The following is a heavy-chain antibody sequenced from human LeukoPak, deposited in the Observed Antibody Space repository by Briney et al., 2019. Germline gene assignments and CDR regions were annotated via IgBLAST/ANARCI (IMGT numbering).Heavy chain of an antibody. CDR3: TTYRYYYDSSGYDY. V-gene: IGHV3-15*01. J-gene: IGHJ4*02. D-gene: IGHD3-22*01. CDR2: IKSKADGGTT. CDR1: GFTFSYAW. Sequence: GGSLRLSCAASGFTFSYAWMRWVRQAPGKGLVWLGRIKSKADGGTTDYAAPVKGRISISRDDSKNTLYLQVNSLKTEDTAVYYCTTYRYYYDSSGYDYWGQGTLVTVSS.